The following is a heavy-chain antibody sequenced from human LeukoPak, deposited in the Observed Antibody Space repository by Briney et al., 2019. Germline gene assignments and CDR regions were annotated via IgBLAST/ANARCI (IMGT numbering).Heavy chain of an antibody. D-gene: IGHD4-17*01. CDR2: INPSGGST. CDR3: ARADYYGDYERLLDY. Sequence: GASVKVSCKASGYTFTSNYMHWVRQAPGQGLEWMGIINPSGGSTSYAQKFQGRVTITRDTSASTAYMELSSLRSEDTAVYYCARADYYGDYERLLDYWGQGTLVTVSS. CDR1: GYTFTSNY. J-gene: IGHJ4*02. V-gene: IGHV1-46*01.